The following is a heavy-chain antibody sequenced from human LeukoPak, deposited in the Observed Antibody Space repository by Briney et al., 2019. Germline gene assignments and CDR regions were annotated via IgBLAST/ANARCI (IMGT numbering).Heavy chain of an antibody. CDR1: GYTLTELS. V-gene: IGHV1-24*01. CDR3: AVGAEESGYSYGFDY. Sequence: ASVKVSCRVSGYTLTELSMHWVRQAPGKGLEWMGGFDPEDGETIYAQKFQGRVTMTEDTSTDTAYMELSSLRSEDTAVYYCAVGAEESGYSYGFDYWGQGTLVTVSS. CDR2: FDPEDGET. D-gene: IGHD5-18*01. J-gene: IGHJ4*02.